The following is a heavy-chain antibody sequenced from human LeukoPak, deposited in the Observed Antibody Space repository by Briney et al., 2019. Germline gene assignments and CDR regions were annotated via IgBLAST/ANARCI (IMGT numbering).Heavy chain of an antibody. V-gene: IGHV4-39*02. D-gene: IGHD2-15*01. Sequence: SETLSLTCTVSGGSISSSSYYWGWIRQPPGKGLEWIGSIYYSGSTYYNPSLKSRVTISVDTSKNQFSLKLSSVTAADTAVYYCARDCSGGSCYGAFDIWGQGTMVTVSS. CDR1: GGSISSSSYY. J-gene: IGHJ3*02. CDR3: ARDCSGGSCYGAFDI. CDR2: IYYSGST.